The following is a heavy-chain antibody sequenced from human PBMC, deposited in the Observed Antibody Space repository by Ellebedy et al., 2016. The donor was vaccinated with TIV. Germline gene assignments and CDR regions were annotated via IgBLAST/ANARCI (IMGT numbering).Heavy chain of an antibody. CDR1: GYTFTSYY. D-gene: IGHD2-2*01. CDR2: INPSGGST. J-gene: IGHJ4*02. Sequence: ASVKVSXKASGYTFTSYYMHWVRQAPGQGLEWMGIINPSGGSTSYAQKFQGRVTMTEDTSTDTAYMELSSLRSEDTAVYYCATGVSCDYWGQGTLVTVSS. CDR3: ATGVSCDY. V-gene: IGHV1-46*01.